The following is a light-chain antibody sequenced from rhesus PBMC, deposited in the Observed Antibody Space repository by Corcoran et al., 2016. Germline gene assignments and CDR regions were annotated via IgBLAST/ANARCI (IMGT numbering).Light chain of an antibody. CDR3: SSAANSGTFI. V-gene: IGLV2-13*03. CDR2: EVN. CDR1: SSDIGGYNR. Sequence: QAAPTQSPSVSGSPGQSVTISCTGTSSDIGGYNRVSWYQQHPGKARKLIIYEVNTRPSGASDRFSVSKSGNTASLTISGLLAEDEADYYCSSAANSGTFIFVFGTRVTVL. J-gene: IGLJ1*01.